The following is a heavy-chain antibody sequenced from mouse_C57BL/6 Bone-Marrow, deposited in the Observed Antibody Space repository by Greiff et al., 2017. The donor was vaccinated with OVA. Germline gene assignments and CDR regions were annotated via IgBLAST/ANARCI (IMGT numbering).Heavy chain of an antibody. CDR3: ARALPSRGFAY. CDR2: ISDGGSYT. CDR1: GFTFSSYA. V-gene: IGHV5-4*01. Sequence: EVQLVESGGGLVKPGGSLKLSCAASGFTFSSYAMSWVRQTPEKRLEWVATISDGGSYTYYPDNVKGRFTISRDNAKNNLYLQMSHLKSEDTAMYYCARALPSRGFAYWGQGTLVTVSA. J-gene: IGHJ3*01.